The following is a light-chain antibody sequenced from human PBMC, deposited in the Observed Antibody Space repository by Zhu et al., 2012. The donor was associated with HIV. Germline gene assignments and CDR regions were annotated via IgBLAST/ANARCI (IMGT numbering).Light chain of an antibody. CDR3: QLYGTSPPLT. J-gene: IGKJ4*01. Sequence: EVLLTQSPATLSLSPGERATLSCRASQSVSSTDLAWYQQKPGHPPRLLIYGASNRAADIPYRFSGSGSGTDFTLTISRLEPEDFVVYYCQLYGTSPPLTFGGGTKV. CDR1: QSVSSTD. CDR2: GAS. V-gene: IGKV3-20*01.